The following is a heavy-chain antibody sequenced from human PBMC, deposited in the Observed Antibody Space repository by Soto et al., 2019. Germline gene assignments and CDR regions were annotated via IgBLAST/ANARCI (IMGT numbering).Heavy chain of an antibody. D-gene: IGHD6-13*01. J-gene: IGHJ5*02. V-gene: IGHV3-21*01. Sequence: PGGSLRLSCAASGFTFRSFTMNLVRQAPGKGLEWVATISSNSAYIYYPDALRGRFTISRDNAKNSLHLQMNSLRAEDTAVYYCTRDAARDSSARGWFDPWGPGTLVTVSS. CDR2: ISSNSAYI. CDR1: GFTFRSFT. CDR3: TRDAARDSSARGWFDP.